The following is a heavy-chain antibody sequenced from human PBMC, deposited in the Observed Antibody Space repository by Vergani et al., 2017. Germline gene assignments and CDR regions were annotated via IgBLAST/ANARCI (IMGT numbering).Heavy chain of an antibody. CDR2: INHSGST. J-gene: IGHJ4*02. CDR1: GGSFSGYY. CDR3: AKVKGQQLVSGCFDY. Sequence: QVQLQQWGAGLLKPSETLSLTCAVYGGSFSGYYWSWIRQPPGKGLEWIGEINHSGSTNYNPSLKSRVTISVDTSKNQFSLKLSSVTAADTAVYYCAKVKGQQLVSGCFDYWGQGTLVTVSS. V-gene: IGHV4-34*01. D-gene: IGHD6-13*01.